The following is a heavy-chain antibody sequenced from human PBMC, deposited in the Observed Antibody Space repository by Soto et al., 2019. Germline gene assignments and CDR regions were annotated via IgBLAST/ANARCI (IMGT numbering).Heavy chain of an antibody. CDR2: MNPNSGNT. CDR1: GYTFTSYD. J-gene: IGHJ6*03. CDR3: ARGPKLPIVVVPAAILSYYYYYMDV. D-gene: IGHD2-2*01. Sequence: ASVKVSCKASGYTFTSYDINWVRQATGQGLEWMGWMNPNSGNTGYAQKFQGRVTMTRNTSISTAYMELSSLRSEDTAVYYCARGPKLPIVVVPAAILSYYYYYMDVWGKGTTVTVSS. V-gene: IGHV1-8*01.